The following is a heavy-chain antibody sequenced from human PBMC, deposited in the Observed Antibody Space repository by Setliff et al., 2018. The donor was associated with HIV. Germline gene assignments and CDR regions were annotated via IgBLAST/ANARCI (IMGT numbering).Heavy chain of an antibody. CDR1: GGAFNDYY. CDR3: ASVTMVRLIGVYHMDV. D-gene: IGHD3-10*01. CDR2: INHSGNI. V-gene: IGHV4-34*01. J-gene: IGHJ6*03. Sequence: SETLSLTCAVYGGAFNDYYWNWIRQPPGEGLQWIGEINHSGNINYNPSLRSRVTMSVDTSKKQFSLNVTSVTAADTAVYYCASVTMVRLIGVYHMDVWGKGTTVTAP.